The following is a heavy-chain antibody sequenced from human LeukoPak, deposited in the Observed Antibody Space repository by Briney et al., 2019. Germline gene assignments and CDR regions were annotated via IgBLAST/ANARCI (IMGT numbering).Heavy chain of an antibody. J-gene: IGHJ6*02. Sequence: ASVKVSCKASGYTFTGYYMHWVRQAPGQGLEWMGWINPNSGGTNYAQKFQGRVTMTRDTSISTAYMELSRLRSDDTAVYYRASTPMVRGVTKYYYYYGMDVWGQGTTVTVSS. D-gene: IGHD3-10*01. CDR1: GYTFTGYY. V-gene: IGHV1-2*02. CDR2: INPNSGGT. CDR3: ASTPMVRGVTKYYYYYGMDV.